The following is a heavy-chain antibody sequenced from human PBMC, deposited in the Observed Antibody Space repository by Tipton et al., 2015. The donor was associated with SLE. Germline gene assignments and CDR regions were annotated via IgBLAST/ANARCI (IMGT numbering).Heavy chain of an antibody. J-gene: IGHJ5*02. D-gene: IGHD6-13*01. CDR1: GGSISSGSYY. CDR2: IYTSGST. V-gene: IGHV4-61*02. Sequence: TLSLTCTVSGGSISSGSYYWSWIRQPAGKGLEWIGRIYTSGSTYYNASLKSRVTISVDTSKNQFSLKLSSVTAADTALYYCARRDSSSRFDPWGQGTLVTVSS. CDR3: ARRDSSSRFDP.